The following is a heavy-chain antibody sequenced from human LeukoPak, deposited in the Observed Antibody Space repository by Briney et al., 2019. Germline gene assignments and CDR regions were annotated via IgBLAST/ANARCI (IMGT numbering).Heavy chain of an antibody. D-gene: IGHD2-15*01. J-gene: IGHJ4*02. CDR3: ARRDIVVVVSASDY. V-gene: IGHV3-23*01. CDR2: ITASGDRT. Sequence: PGGSLRLSCAASGFTFSDYVMIWVRQAPGKGLEGVSGITASGDRTFYGDSVRGRFTMSRDNSKNTVYLQMNSLRVDDTAVYYCARRDIVVVVSASDYWGQGTLVTVSS. CDR1: GFTFSDYV.